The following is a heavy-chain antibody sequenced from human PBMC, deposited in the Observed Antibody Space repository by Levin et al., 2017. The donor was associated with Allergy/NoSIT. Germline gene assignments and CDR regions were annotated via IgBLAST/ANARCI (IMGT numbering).Heavy chain of an antibody. D-gene: IGHD4-11*01. CDR3: ARRVDYSNYNWFDP. CDR1: GYTFTSYE. V-gene: IGHV1-8*01. CDR2: KNPNSGNT. Sequence: ASVKVSCKASGYTFTSYEINWVRQATGQGLEWMGWKNPNSGNTGYAQKFQGRVTMTRNTSISTAYMELSSLRSEDTAVYYCARRVDYSNYNWFDPWGQGTLVTVSS. J-gene: IGHJ5*02.